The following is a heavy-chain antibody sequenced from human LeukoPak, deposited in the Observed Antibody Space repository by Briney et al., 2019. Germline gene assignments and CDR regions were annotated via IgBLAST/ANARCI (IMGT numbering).Heavy chain of an antibody. J-gene: IGHJ4*02. D-gene: IGHD3-22*01. CDR2: VNHSGST. Sequence: TSETLSLTCSAYGVSFGGYFWSWIRQPPGEGLEWIGEVNHSGSTNYNPSLKSRVTISVDTSRTQLSLNLRSVTAADTAVYYCARGPPLAYYGTGGYYFFDYWGQGILVTVSS. CDR3: ARGPPLAYYGTGGYYFFDY. CDR1: GVSFGGYF. V-gene: IGHV4-34*01.